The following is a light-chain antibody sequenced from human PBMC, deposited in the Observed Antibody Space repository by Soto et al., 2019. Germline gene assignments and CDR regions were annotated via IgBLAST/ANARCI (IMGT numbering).Light chain of an antibody. V-gene: IGKV3-20*01. J-gene: IGKJ2*01. Sequence: ETVLTQSPGTLSLSPGERATLSCRASQSVSSSYLAWYQQKPGQAPRLLIYGASSRATGIPDRFSGSGSGTDFTLNISRLEPEDFAMYYCQQYGSTPHTFGQGTKLEIK. CDR2: GAS. CDR1: QSVSSSY. CDR3: QQYGSTPHT.